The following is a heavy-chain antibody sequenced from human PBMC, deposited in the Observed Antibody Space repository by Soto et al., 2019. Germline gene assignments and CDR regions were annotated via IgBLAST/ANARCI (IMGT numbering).Heavy chain of an antibody. Sequence: QVQLVESGGGLVKPGGSLRLSCAASGFTFSDYYMSWIRQAPGKGLEWVSYISSSGSTIYYADSVKGRFTISRDNAKNSLYLKMNSLRAEDRAVYYCAGEVIVADIVARIGLAYWGQGTLVTVSS. J-gene: IGHJ4*02. D-gene: IGHD5-12*01. CDR3: AGEVIVADIVARIGLAY. CDR1: GFTFSDYY. CDR2: ISSSGSTI. V-gene: IGHV3-11*01.